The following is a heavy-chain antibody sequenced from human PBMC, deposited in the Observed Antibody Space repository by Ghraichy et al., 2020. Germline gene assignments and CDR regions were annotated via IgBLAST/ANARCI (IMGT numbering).Heavy chain of an antibody. CDR1: GGTFSSYA. D-gene: IGHD3-3*01. V-gene: IGHV1-69*13. J-gene: IGHJ6*03. CDR3: ARGVETESEVYYYYMDV. CDR2: IIPIFGTA. Sequence: SVKVSCKASGGTFSSYAISWVRQAPGQGLEWMGGIIPIFGTANYAQKFQGRVTITADESTSTAYMELSSLRSEDTAVYYCARGVETESEVYYYYMDVWGKGTTVTVSS.